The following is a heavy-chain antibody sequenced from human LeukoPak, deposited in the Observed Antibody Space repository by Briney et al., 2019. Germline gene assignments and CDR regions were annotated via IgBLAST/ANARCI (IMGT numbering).Heavy chain of an antibody. J-gene: IGHJ5*02. CDR3: VRDRREGDNDEHSPLLDL. V-gene: IGHV3-74*01. CDR2: IYTVGTKI. D-gene: IGHD1-1*01. CDR1: GLPLSGYW. Sequence: GGPLTLPCALSGLPLSGYWMQWVGQVPGKGGMWVARIYTVGTKIIYADSVRGRFTICRDNARNTLYLQINSLRAEDTGVYYCVRDRREGDNDEHSPLLDLWGQGTLVTVSS.